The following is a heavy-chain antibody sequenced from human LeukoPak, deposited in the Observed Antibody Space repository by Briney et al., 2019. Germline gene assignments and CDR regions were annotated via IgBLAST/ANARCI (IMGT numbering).Heavy chain of an antibody. D-gene: IGHD6-19*01. CDR1: GYTFTSYD. Sequence: ASVKVSCKASGYTFTSYDINWVRQATGQGLEWMGWMNPNSGNTGYAQKFQGRVAMTRNTSISTAYMELSSLRSEDTAVYYCASATGHSSGWYLYYYYGMDVWGQGTTVTVSS. CDR2: MNPNSGNT. CDR3: ASATGHSSGWYLYYYYGMDV. V-gene: IGHV1-8*01. J-gene: IGHJ6*02.